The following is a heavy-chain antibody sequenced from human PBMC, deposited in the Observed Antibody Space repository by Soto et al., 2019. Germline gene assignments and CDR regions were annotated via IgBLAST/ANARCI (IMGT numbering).Heavy chain of an antibody. CDR1: GYSISSGYY. V-gene: IGHV4-38-2*02. Sequence: SETLSLTCAVSGYSISSGYYWGWIRQPPGKGLERIGSIYHSGSTYYNPSLKSRVTISVDTSKNQFSLKLSSVTAADTAVYYCAREGYYDSRFMDVWGQGTTVTVSS. CDR3: AREGYYDSRFMDV. J-gene: IGHJ6*02. CDR2: IYHSGST. D-gene: IGHD3-22*01.